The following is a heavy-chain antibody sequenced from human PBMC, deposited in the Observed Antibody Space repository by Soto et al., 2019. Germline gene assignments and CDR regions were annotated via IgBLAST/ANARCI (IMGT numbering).Heavy chain of an antibody. J-gene: IGHJ3*02. V-gene: IGHV3-23*01. CDR2: ISGSGGST. CDR3: AKDISSTSCYGECFAFDI. D-gene: IGHD2-2*01. CDR1: GFTFSSYA. Sequence: EVQLLESGGGLVQPGGSLRLSCAASGFTFSSYAMSWVRQAPGKGLEWVSAISGSGGSTYYADSVKGRFTISRDNSKNTLYLQMNSLRAEDTAVYYCAKDISSTSCYGECFAFDIWGQGTMVTVSS.